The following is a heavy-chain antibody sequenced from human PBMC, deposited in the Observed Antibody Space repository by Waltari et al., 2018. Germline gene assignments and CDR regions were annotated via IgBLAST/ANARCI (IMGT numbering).Heavy chain of an antibody. CDR2: INHSGRT. D-gene: IGHD4-17*01. J-gene: IGHJ4*02. V-gene: IGHV4-34*01. Sequence: QVQLQQWGAGLLKPSETLSLTCAVSGGSFSGYYWSWIRQPPGKGLEWIGEINHSGRTNYNPYLKGRVTISVDTSKNQFSLKLSSVTAADTAVYYWARGRTVTTFGGADYWGQGTLVTVSS. CDR3: ARGRTVTTFGGADY. CDR1: GGSFSGYY.